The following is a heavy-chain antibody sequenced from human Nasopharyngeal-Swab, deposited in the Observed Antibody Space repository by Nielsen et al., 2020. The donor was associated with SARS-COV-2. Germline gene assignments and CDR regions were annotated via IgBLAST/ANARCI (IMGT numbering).Heavy chain of an antibody. J-gene: IGHJ5*02. CDR3: TNGWFDP. CDR2: IGTSSSTS. CDR1: GFTFDAYA. V-gene: IGHV3-48*04. Sequence: GESLKISCAASGFTFDAYAMHWVRQAPGKGLEWLSYIGTSSSTSYYADSVKGRFTISRDTAKNSLYLQMNSLRAEDTAVYYCTNGWFDPWGQGTLVTVSS.